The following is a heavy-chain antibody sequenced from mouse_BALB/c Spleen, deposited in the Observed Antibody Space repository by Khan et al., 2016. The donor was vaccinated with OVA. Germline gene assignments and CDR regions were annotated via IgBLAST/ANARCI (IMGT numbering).Heavy chain of an antibody. CDR2: ISYRGSA. CDR3: ARDGSRYNYAMDY. D-gene: IGHD2-3*01. V-gene: IGHV3-2*02. CDR1: GSSITSDYA. Sequence: EVQLQESGPGLVKPSQSLSLTCTVTGSSITSDYAWNWIRQFPGNKLEWMGYISYRGSANYNPALKSRISITRDTSKNQFFLQLNSVTTEDTATYYCARDGSRYNYAMDYWGQGTSVTVSS. J-gene: IGHJ4*01.